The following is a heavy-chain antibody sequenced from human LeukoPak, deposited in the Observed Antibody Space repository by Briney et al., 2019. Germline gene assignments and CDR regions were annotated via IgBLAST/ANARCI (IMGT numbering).Heavy chain of an antibody. Sequence: SETLSLTRTVSGGSISSSNYYWSWIRQPPGKGLEWIGYIYYSGGTNYNPSLKSRVTISVDTSKNQFSLKLSSVTAADTAVYYCAREATIGRYNWFDPWGQGTLVTVSS. CDR3: AREATIGRYNWFDP. V-gene: IGHV4-61*01. CDR1: GGSISSSNYY. D-gene: IGHD5-12*01. J-gene: IGHJ5*02. CDR2: IYYSGGT.